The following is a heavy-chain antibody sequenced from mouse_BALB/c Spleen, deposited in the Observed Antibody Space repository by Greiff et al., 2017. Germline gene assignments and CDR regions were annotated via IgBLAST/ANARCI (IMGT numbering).Heavy chain of an antibody. Sequence: EVNVVESGGGLVKPGGSLKLSCAASGFAFSSYDMSWVRQTPEKRLEWVAYISSGGGSTYYPDTVKGRFTISRDNAKNTLYLQMSSLKSEDTAMYYCARGGTWFAYWGQGTLVTVSA. V-gene: IGHV5-12-1*01. CDR1: GFAFSSYD. J-gene: IGHJ3*01. CDR2: ISSGGGST. CDR3: ARGGTWFAY.